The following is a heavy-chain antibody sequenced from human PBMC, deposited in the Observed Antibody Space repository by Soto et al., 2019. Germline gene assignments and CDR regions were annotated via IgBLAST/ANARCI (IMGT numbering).Heavy chain of an antibody. CDR3: AKDAVGSNGIYDPFDM. Sequence: EVQLLESGGGLVQPGGSLRLSCVASGFTLSNYAMSWVRQAPGKGLEWVSVIDGDGSAKFADSVKGRLTVSRDNSKNKLYLQMDSLRADDTARYYCAKDAVGSNGIYDPFDMWGRGTRVTVSP. CDR1: GFTLSNYA. D-gene: IGHD3-3*01. V-gene: IGHV3-23*01. J-gene: IGHJ6*01. CDR2: IDGDGSA.